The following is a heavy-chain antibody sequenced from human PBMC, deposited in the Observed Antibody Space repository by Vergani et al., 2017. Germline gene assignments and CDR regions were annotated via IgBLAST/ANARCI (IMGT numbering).Heavy chain of an antibody. J-gene: IGHJ6*03. CDR3: ARGMGGDFWSGSDYYYYMDV. D-gene: IGHD3-3*01. V-gene: IGHV4-34*01. Sequence: QVQLQQWGAGLLKPSETLSLTCAVYGGSFSGYYWSWIRQPPGKGLEWIGEINHSGSTNYNPSLKSRVTISVDTSKNQFSLKLSSVTAADTAVYYCARGMGGDFWSGSDYYYYMDVWGKGTTVTVSS. CDR2: INHSGST. CDR1: GGSFSGYY.